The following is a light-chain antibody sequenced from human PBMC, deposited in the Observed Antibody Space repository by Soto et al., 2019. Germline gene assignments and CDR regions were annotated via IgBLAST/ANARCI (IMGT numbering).Light chain of an antibody. Sequence: QPVLTQPPSVSGAPGQRVTISCTGNNSNLGAGYDVHWYQQLPGAAPKLVIFGNRNRPSGVPERFSGSKSGTSASLAITGLQAEDEADYYCASYTSAITYVFGTGTQLTVL. V-gene: IGLV1-40*01. CDR2: GNR. CDR1: NSNLGAGYD. CDR3: ASYTSAITYV. J-gene: IGLJ1*01.